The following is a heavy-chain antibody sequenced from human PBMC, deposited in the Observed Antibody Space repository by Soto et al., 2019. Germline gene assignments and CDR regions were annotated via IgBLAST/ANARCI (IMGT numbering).Heavy chain of an antibody. CDR1: GFTFNSHA. D-gene: IGHD3-3*01. V-gene: IGHV3-23*01. Sequence: VGSLRLSCASSGFTFNSHAMTWVRQVPGKGLEWVSIISSSGDGTYYVDSVKGRFIISIYNVRNTLNLQMNSLRAEDTAVYCCAKSGDFWISGMVVGGQGTMVTVFS. CDR2: ISSSGDGT. CDR3: AKSGDFWISGMVV. J-gene: IGHJ6*01.